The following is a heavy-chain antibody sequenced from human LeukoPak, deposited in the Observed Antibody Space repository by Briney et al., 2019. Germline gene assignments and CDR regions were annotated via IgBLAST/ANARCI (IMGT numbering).Heavy chain of an antibody. CDR2: ISDSGDTT. V-gene: IGHV3-23*01. CDR1: GFTFSIYG. Sequence: GGCLRLSCSASGFTFSIYGMSWVRQAPGKGLEWVSGISDSGDTTYYADSVKGRFTISRDNSKNTLYLQMNSLTVEDTAVYYCAKIRAARPGYWGQGTLVTVSS. D-gene: IGHD6-6*01. CDR3: AKIRAARPGY. J-gene: IGHJ4*02.